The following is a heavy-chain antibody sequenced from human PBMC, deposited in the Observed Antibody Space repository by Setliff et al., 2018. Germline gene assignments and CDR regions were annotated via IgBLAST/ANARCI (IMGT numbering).Heavy chain of an antibody. D-gene: IGHD3-22*01. CDR2: IYSSGST. V-gene: IGHV4-30-4*08. CDR1: GGSISSGDYY. CDR3: ARESRYYCDNLGTLDY. Sequence: SETLSLTCTVSGGSISSGDYYWSWIRQPPGKGLEWIGYIYSSGSTYYNPSLKSRVAISVDTSKNQFSLKLSSVTAADTAVYYCARESRYYCDNLGTLDYWGQGTLVTVSS. J-gene: IGHJ4*02.